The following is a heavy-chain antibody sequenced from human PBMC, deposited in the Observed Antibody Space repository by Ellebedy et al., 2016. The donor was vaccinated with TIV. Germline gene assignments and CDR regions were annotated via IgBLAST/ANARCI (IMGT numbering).Heavy chain of an antibody. CDR1: GGSISRSSYY. CDR3: ARHGLSGIPAVDY. Sequence: MPGGSLRLSCTVSGGSISRSSYYWGWIRQPPGKGLEWIASIYYSGTTYYNPSLKSRVTISVDTSKNQFSLKLSSVTAADTAVYYCARHGLSGIPAVDYWGQGTLVTVSS. D-gene: IGHD3-10*01. J-gene: IGHJ4*02. V-gene: IGHV4-39*01. CDR2: IYYSGTT.